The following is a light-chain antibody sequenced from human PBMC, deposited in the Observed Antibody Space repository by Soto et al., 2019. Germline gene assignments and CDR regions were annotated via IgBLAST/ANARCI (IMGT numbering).Light chain of an antibody. J-gene: IGKJ1*01. V-gene: IGKV2-28*01. CDR3: QHYSLYSPWT. Sequence: IVMTHSPLSLPFTPGEPASISCSSSQSLLHSNGYNYLDWYLQKPGKPPRLLIYAASSLQSGVPSRFSGSGSGTDFTLTISSLQPDDSATYYCQHYSLYSPWTFGQGTKVDIK. CDR1: QSLLHSNGYNY. CDR2: AAS.